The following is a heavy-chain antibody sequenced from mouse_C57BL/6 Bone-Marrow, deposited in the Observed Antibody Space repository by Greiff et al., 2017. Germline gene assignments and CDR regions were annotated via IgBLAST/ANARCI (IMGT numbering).Heavy chain of an antibody. J-gene: IGHJ3*01. D-gene: IGHD2-4*01. CDR3: APYDYDGGFAY. Sequence: VQLQQPGAELVMPGASVKLSCKASGYTFTSYWMHWVKQRPGQGLEWIGEIDPSDSYTNYNQKFEGKSTLTVDKSSSTAYMQLSSLTSEDSAVYYCAPYDYDGGFAYWGQGTLVTVSA. CDR2: IDPSDSYT. CDR1: GYTFTSYW. V-gene: IGHV1-69*01.